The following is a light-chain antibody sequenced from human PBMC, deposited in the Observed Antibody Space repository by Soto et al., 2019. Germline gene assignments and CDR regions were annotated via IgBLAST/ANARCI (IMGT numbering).Light chain of an antibody. CDR3: QQYNTWPPIT. CDR2: GAS. V-gene: IGKV3-15*01. CDR1: QNVRSN. Sequence: EIVLTQSPGTLSLSPGERATLSCRASQNVRSNLAWYQQKPGQAPRLLIYGASTRATGIPARFSGTGSGTEFTLTISSLQSEDFAVYYCQQYNTWPPITFGQGTR. J-gene: IGKJ5*01.